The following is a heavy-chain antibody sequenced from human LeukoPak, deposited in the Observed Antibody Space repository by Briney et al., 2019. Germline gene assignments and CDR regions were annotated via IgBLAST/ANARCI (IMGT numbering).Heavy chain of an antibody. CDR2: MNPNSGNT. D-gene: IGHD6-13*01. Sequence: GASVKVSSKASGYTFTSYDINWVRQATGQGLEWVGWMNPNSGNTGYAQKFQGRVTMTRNTSISTAYMELSSLRSEDTAVYYCAREGLEYSSSWYPYMDVWGKGTTVTVSS. CDR1: GYTFTSYD. V-gene: IGHV1-8*01. CDR3: AREGLEYSSSWYPYMDV. J-gene: IGHJ6*03.